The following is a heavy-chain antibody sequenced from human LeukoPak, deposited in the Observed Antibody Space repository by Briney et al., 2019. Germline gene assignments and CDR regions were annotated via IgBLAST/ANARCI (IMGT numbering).Heavy chain of an antibody. D-gene: IGHD3-22*01. J-gene: IGHJ4*02. CDR2: ISSGSSAI. CDR3: AKDPTYYYDSSGYRTQYYFDY. CDR1: GFTFTTYS. Sequence: GGSLRLSCEASGFTFTTYSMTWVRQAPGKGLEWVSIISSGSSAIFSADALKGRFTISRDDAKNLLYLDMNSLRAEDTAVYYCAKDPTYYYDSSGYRTQYYFDYWGQGTLVTVSS. V-gene: IGHV3-21*01.